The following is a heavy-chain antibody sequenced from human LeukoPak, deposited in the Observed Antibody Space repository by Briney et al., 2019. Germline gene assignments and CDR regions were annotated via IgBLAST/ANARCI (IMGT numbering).Heavy chain of an antibody. CDR3: AKGYDYGQTNFDY. CDR1: GFTFSSYA. J-gene: IGHJ4*02. Sequence: PGGSLRLSCAASGFTFSSYAMSWVRQAPGKGLEWVSAISGSGGSTYYADSVKGRFTISRDNSKNTPYLQMNSLRAEDTAVYYCAKGYDYGQTNFDYWGQGTLVTVSS. V-gene: IGHV3-23*01. CDR2: ISGSGGST. D-gene: IGHD4-17*01.